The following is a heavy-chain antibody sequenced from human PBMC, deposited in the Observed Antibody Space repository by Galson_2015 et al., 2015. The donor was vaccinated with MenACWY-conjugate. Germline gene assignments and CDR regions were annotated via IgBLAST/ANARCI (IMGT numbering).Heavy chain of an antibody. V-gene: IGHV5-51*03. Sequence: QSGAEVTKPGESLRISCKGSGYGFRRYWIAWVRQMPGTGLEWMGTIYPGDSETRYSPSFQGQVTMSADKSINTAYLHWSSLKASDTGIYYCARVVIAAISPWFDPWGQGTLVTVSS. CDR2: IYPGDSET. D-gene: IGHD2-15*01. J-gene: IGHJ5*02. CDR1: GYGFRRYW. CDR3: ARVVIAAISPWFDP.